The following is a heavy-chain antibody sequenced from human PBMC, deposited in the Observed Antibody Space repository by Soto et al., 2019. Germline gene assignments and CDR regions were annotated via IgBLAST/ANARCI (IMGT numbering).Heavy chain of an antibody. Sequence: SLRLSCAASGFTFSSYSMNWVRQAPGKGLEWVSSISSSSSYIYYADSVKGRFTISRDNAKNSLYLQMNSLRAEDTAVYYCASERSYYKSFDYWGQGTLVTVSS. CDR1: GFTFSSYS. J-gene: IGHJ4*02. CDR3: ASERSYYKSFDY. D-gene: IGHD1-26*01. CDR2: ISSSSSYI. V-gene: IGHV3-21*01.